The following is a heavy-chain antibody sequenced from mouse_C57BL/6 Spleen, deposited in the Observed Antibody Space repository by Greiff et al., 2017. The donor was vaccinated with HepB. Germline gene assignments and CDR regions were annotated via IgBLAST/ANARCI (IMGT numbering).Heavy chain of an antibody. Sequence: VKLMESGAELVKPGASVKISCKASGYAFSSYWMNWVKQRPGKGLEWIGQIYPGDGDTNYNGKFKGKATLTADKSSSTAYMQLSSLTSEDSAVYFCARRSTMVRDYFDYWGQGTTLTVSS. V-gene: IGHV1-80*01. D-gene: IGHD2-2*01. CDR1: GYAFSSYW. CDR2: IYPGDGDT. J-gene: IGHJ2*01. CDR3: ARRSTMVRDYFDY.